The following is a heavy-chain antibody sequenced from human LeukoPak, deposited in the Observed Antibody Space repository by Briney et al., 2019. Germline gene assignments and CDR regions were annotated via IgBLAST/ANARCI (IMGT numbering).Heavy chain of an antibody. CDR3: TTRLRWLHADY. J-gene: IGHJ4*02. CDR1: GFTFSYAW. D-gene: IGHD5-24*01. CDR2: IKSKTDGGTT. V-gene: IGHV3-15*01. Sequence: GGSLRLSCAASGFTFSYAWMSWVRQAPGKGLEWVGRIKSKTDGGTTDYAGPVKGRFTMSRDDSKNTVYLQMNSLQADDTALYYCTTRLRWLHADYWGRGTLVTVSS.